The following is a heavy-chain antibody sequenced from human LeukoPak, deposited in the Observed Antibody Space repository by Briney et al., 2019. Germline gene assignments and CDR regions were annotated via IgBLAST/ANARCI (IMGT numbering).Heavy chain of an antibody. V-gene: IGHV4-34*01. D-gene: IGHD6-13*01. J-gene: IGHJ5*02. Sequence: SETLSLTCAVYGGSFSGYYWSWIRQPPGKGLEWIGEINHSGSTNYNPSLKSRVTISVDTSKNQFSLMLSSVTAADTAVYYCAYSSSWYWSDPWGQGTLVTVSS. CDR2: INHSGST. CDR3: AYSSSWYWSDP. CDR1: GGSFSGYY.